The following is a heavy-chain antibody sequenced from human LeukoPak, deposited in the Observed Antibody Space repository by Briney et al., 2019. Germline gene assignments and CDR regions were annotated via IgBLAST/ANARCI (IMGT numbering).Heavy chain of an antibody. D-gene: IGHD3-16*01. CDR2: IYYSGST. CDR3: ARGLGARTAGPLDY. Sequence: SETLSLTCTVSGGSISSYYWSWIRQPPGKGLEWIGYIYYSGSTNYNPSLRSRVTISVDTSKNQFSLKLSSVTAADTAVYYCARGLGARTAGPLDYWGQGTLVTVSS. CDR1: GGSISSYY. V-gene: IGHV4-59*12. J-gene: IGHJ4*02.